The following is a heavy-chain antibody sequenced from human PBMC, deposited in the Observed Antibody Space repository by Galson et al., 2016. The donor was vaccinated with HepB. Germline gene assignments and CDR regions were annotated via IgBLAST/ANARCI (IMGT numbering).Heavy chain of an antibody. D-gene: IGHD5-18*01. V-gene: IGHV3-11*06. CDR1: GFTFSDYY. CDR2: ISSSGSHT. CDR3: ARDYSGQLWLLGGFDY. J-gene: IGHJ4*02. Sequence: SLRLSCAASGFTFSDYYMSWIRQGPGKGLEWVSYISSSGSHTNYADSVKGRFTISRDNPKNSLYLQMNSLRVEDTAVYYCARDYSGQLWLLGGFDYWGQGTLVTVSS.